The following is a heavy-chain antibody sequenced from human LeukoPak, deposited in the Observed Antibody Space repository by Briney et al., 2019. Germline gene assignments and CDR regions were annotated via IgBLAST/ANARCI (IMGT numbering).Heavy chain of an antibody. D-gene: IGHD3-22*01. Sequence: PGRSLRLSCAASGFTFDDYAMHWVRQAPGKGLEWVSLISGDGDNTYYADSVKGRFTISRDNSKNSLYLQMNSLRTEDTALYYCAKDPTYYYDSSGFCEHWGQGTLVTVSS. CDR1: GFTFDDYA. CDR2: ISGDGDNT. J-gene: IGHJ1*01. CDR3: AKDPTYYYDSSGFCEH. V-gene: IGHV3-43*02.